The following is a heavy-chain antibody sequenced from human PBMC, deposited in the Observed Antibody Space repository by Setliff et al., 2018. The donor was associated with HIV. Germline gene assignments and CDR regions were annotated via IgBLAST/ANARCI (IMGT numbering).Heavy chain of an antibody. Sequence: SETLSLTCTVSGGSIVSSSYYWGWIRQPPGKGLEWVGTMYSRGTTYNNPSLKSRVTFSADTSKNQFSLNLNSVTATDTAVYYCARQGLTMNRGVPAPILYYFDYWGPGILVTVSS. CDR1: GGSIVSSSYY. J-gene: IGHJ4*02. CDR2: MYSRGTT. CDR3: ARQGLTMNRGVPAPILYYFDY. D-gene: IGHD3-10*01. V-gene: IGHV4-39*01.